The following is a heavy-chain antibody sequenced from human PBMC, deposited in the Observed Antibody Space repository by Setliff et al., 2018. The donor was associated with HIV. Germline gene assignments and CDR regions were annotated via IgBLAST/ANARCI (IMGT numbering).Heavy chain of an antibody. D-gene: IGHD6-19*01. J-gene: IGHJ4*02. CDR1: GFTFTNAW. CDR3: STDLPSSGFFPDY. Sequence: TSETLSLSCVASGFTFTNAWVNWVRQAPGTGLEWVGRFKTDGGTTHYAAPVNGRFTISRDDSKNTLYLQMNSLKTEDTAVYYCSTDLPSSGFFPDYWGQGTLVTVSS. V-gene: IGHV3-15*01. CDR2: FKTDGGTT.